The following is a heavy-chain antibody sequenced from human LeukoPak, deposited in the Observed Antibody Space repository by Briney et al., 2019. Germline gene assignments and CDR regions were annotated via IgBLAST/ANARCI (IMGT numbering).Heavy chain of an antibody. CDR3: ARRSGIAVAGAFDY. V-gene: IGHV3-48*03. J-gene: IGHJ4*02. CDR2: IGSSDGTT. CDR1: GFTFSSYE. D-gene: IGHD6-19*01. Sequence: GGTLRLSCVASGFTFSSYEMNWVRQAPGKGLEWLSYIGSSDGTTHYADSVKGRFTISRDNSKNTLYLQMNSLRAEDTAVYYCARRSGIAVAGAFDYWGQGTLVTVSS.